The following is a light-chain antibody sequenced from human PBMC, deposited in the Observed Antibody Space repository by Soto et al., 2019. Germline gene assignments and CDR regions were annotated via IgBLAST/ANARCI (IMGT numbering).Light chain of an antibody. CDR2: DAS. Sequence: DIQMTQSPSTLSASVGDRVTITCRASQSISTWLAWYQQKPGEAPKVLIYDASNLESGVPSRFSGRGSGTEFTLTISSLQPDDFATYYCQQYNFFSWTFGQGTKVEI. CDR3: QQYNFFSWT. CDR1: QSISTW. V-gene: IGKV1-5*01. J-gene: IGKJ1*01.